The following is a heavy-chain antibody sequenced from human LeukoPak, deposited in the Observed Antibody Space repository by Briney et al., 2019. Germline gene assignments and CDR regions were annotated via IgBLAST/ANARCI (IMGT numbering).Heavy chain of an antibody. D-gene: IGHD1-1*01. J-gene: IGHJ3*02. CDR2: IIPILGIA. V-gene: IGHV1-69*04. Sequence: SVKVSCKASGGTFSSYTISWLRQAPGQGLEWMGRIIPILGIANYAQKFQGRVTITADKSTSTAYMELSSLRSEDTAVYYCARDLEAFDAFDIWGQGTMVTVSS. CDR1: GGTFSSYT. CDR3: ARDLEAFDAFDI.